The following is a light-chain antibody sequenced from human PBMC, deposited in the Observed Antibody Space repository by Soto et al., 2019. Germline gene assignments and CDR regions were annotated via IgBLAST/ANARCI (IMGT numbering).Light chain of an antibody. CDR3: CSYVGGSIWV. J-gene: IGLJ3*02. CDR1: SSDVGSHDI. V-gene: IGLV2-23*02. CDR2: EVT. Sequence: QPVPTQPASVSGSPGQSITIPCIGSSSDVGSHDIVSWYQQHPGKAPKLFLYEVTKRPSGVSDRFSGSKSGSTASLTISGLQAEDEADYYCCSYVGGSIWVFGGGTKLTVL.